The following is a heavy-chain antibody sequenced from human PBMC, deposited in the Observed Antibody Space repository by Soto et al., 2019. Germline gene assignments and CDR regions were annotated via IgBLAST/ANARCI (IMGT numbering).Heavy chain of an antibody. CDR3: ARDFYDFWSGPLYYFDD. Sequence: QVQLVQSGAEVKKPGASVKVSCKASGYTFTSYGISWVRQAPGQGLEWMGWISAYNGNTNYAQKLQGRVTRTTETSTSTAYMELRSLRSDDTDVYYCARDFYDFWSGPLYYFDDWGQGTLVTVSS. CDR2: ISAYNGNT. D-gene: IGHD3-3*01. CDR1: GYTFTSYG. V-gene: IGHV1-18*01. J-gene: IGHJ4*02.